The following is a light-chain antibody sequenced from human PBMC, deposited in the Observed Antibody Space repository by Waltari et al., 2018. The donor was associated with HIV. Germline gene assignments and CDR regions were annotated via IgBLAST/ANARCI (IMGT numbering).Light chain of an antibody. J-gene: IGLJ3*02. CDR3: CAYTGAYTSGV. Sequence: QSALTQPRSVSGSPGQSVTISCTGTRSDVCGYNYVSCYQQHPGKAPNLLMHDVSTRPAGVPDRFSGSKSGNTASLTISGLQAEDEADYYCCAYTGAYTSGVFGAGTQLTVL. CDR2: DVS. CDR1: RSDVCGYNY. V-gene: IGLV2-11*02.